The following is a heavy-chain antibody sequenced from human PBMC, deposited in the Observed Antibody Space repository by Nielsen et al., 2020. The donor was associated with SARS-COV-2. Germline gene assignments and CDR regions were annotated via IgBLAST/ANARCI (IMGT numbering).Heavy chain of an antibody. V-gene: IGHV3-23*01. Sequence: GGSLRLSCAASGFTFDDYAMHWVRQAPGKGLEWVSAISGSGGSTYYADSVKGRFTISRDNSKNTLYLQMDSLKAEETAVYYCARREYTRGFDYWGQGTLVTVSS. J-gene: IGHJ4*02. CDR3: ARREYTRGFDY. CDR2: ISGSGGST. D-gene: IGHD2/OR15-2a*01. CDR1: GFTFDDYA.